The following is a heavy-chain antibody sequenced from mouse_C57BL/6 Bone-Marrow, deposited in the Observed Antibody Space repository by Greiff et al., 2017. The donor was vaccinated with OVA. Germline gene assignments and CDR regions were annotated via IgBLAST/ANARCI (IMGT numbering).Heavy chain of an antibody. CDR1: GFTFSSYA. CDR3: TIYYEYDGAMED. Sequence: EVKLMESGEGLVKPGGSLKLSCAASGFTFSSYAMSWVRQTPEKRLEWVAYISSGGDYIYYADTVKGRFTISRDNARNTLYLQMSSLKTEDTDMDDCTIYYEYDGAMEDWGQGTSVTGSA. CDR2: ISSGGDYI. V-gene: IGHV5-9-1*02. J-gene: IGHJ4*01. D-gene: IGHD2-4*01.